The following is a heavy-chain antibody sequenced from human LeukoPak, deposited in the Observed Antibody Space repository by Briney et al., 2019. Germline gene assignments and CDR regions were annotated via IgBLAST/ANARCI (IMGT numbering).Heavy chain of an antibody. V-gene: IGHV1-8*02. CDR1: GGTFSSYA. Sequence: ASVKVSCKASGGTFSSYAITWVRQAPGQGLEWMGWMNPNSGNTGYAQKFQGRVTMTRNTSISTAYMELSSLRSEDTAVYYCARARKYDFWSGYLYYYYGMDVWGQGTTVTVSS. J-gene: IGHJ6*02. CDR2: MNPNSGNT. D-gene: IGHD3-3*01. CDR3: ARARKYDFWSGYLYYYYGMDV.